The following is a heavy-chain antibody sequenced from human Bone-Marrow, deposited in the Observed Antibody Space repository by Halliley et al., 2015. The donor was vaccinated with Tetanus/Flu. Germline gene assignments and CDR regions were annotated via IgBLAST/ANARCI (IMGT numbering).Heavy chain of an antibody. V-gene: IGHV4-61*08. CDR2: IYYTGGA. Sequence: TLSLTCAVSGGSANSGGSYWSWIRQPPGKGLEWIGYIYYTGGANYNPSLKSRVSISIDTTENQFSLKLSSVTAADTAVYYCARLSFMMVRGVLPKDYWGQGPLVTVSS. D-gene: IGHD3-10*01. CDR1: GGSANSGGSY. CDR3: ARLSFMMVRGVLPKDY. J-gene: IGHJ4*02.